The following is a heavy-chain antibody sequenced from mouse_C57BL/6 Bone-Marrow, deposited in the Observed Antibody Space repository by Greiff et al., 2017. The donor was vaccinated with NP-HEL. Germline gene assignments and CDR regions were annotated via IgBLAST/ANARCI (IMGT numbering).Heavy chain of an antibody. CDR3: TRWSELGRNYAMDY. CDR1: GYTFTSYW. J-gene: IGHJ4*01. D-gene: IGHD4-1*01. CDR2: IYPGNSDT. Sequence: EVQLQQSGTVLARPGASVKMSCKTSGYTFTSYWMHWVKQRPGQGLEWIGAIYPGNSDTSYNQKFKGKAKLTAVTSASTAYMELSSLTNEDSAVYYCTRWSELGRNYAMDYWGQGTSVTVSS. V-gene: IGHV1-5*01.